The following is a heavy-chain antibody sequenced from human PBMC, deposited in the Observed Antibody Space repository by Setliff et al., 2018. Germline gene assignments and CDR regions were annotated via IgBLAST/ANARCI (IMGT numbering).Heavy chain of an antibody. J-gene: IGHJ5*02. D-gene: IGHD4-17*01. CDR2: INGDGTIT. Sequence: GGSLRLSCGASGFTFSNYWMYWVRHVPGKGLVWVSRINGDGTITNYADLVKGRFTISRDNSKNTLYLQMNGLRAEDSALYYCAKDPNGDFFGAFDTWGQGALVTVSS. CDR3: AKDPNGDFFGAFDT. V-gene: IGHV3-74*01. CDR1: GFTFSNYW.